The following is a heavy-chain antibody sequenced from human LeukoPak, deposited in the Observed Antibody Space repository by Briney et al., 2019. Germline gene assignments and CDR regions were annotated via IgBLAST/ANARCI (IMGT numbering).Heavy chain of an antibody. CDR1: GFSVSYAS. Sequence: GGSLRLSCAASGFSVSYASMTWVRQAPGKGLEWVGRIKRKTDDGTTDYAAPVKGRFTISRDDSKSTLYLQMDSLRTDDTAVYYCTTASDYGAFDHWGQGTLVTVSS. CDR3: TTASDYGAFDH. CDR2: IKRKTDDGTT. D-gene: IGHD4-17*01. J-gene: IGHJ4*02. V-gene: IGHV3-15*01.